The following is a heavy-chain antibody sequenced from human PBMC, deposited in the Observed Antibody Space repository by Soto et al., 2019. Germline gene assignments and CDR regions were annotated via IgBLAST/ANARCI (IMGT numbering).Heavy chain of an antibody. D-gene: IGHD1-1*01. CDR2: IYWDGES. Sequence: SGPTLVNPTETLTLTCTFSGFSFTTTRMGVGWTRQPPGKALEWLAIIYWDGESRYNPLLRRRLTLTEDTSKNQVVLTMTNMDPNDMATYYCAHRDSTGTTTYFDSWGQGIPVTVYS. CDR3: AHRDSTGTTTYFDS. CDR1: GFSFTTTRMG. J-gene: IGHJ4*02. V-gene: IGHV2-5*02.